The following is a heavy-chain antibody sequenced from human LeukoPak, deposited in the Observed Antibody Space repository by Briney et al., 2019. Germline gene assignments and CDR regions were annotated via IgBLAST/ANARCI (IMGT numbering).Heavy chain of an antibody. D-gene: IGHD4-4*01. CDR2: IYYSGST. J-gene: IGHJ4*02. CDR1: GGSISSYY. V-gene: IGHV4-59*01. CDR3: ARVAPTYDYSSYYFDY. Sequence: SETLSLTCTVSGGSISSYYWSWIRQPPGKGLEWIGYIYYSGSTNYNPSLKSRVTISVDTSKNQFSLKLSSVTAADTAVYYCARVAPTYDYSSYYFDYWGQGTLVTVSS.